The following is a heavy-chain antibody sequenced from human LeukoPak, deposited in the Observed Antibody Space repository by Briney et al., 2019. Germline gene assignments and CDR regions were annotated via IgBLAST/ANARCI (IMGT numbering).Heavy chain of an antibody. D-gene: IGHD3-3*01. V-gene: IGHV6-1*01. CDR2: TYYRSKWYN. Sequence: SQTLSLTCAISGDSVSSNSVAWNWIRQSPSRGLEWLGRTYYRSKWYNDYAVSVKSRVTINSDTSKNQFSLKLSSVTAADTAVYYCARHKFLEWLPDDQHFDYWGQGTLVTVSS. J-gene: IGHJ4*02. CDR3: ARHKFLEWLPDDQHFDY. CDR1: GDSVSSNSVA.